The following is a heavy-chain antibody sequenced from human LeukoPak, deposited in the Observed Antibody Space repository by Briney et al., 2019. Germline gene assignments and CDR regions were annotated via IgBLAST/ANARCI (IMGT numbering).Heavy chain of an antibody. CDR3: AKLGGYYDNSASRYFDY. V-gene: IGHV3-30*18. J-gene: IGHJ4*02. D-gene: IGHD3-22*01. CDR2: ISYDGSKK. CDR1: GFTFSSYG. Sequence: PGGSPRLSCAASGFTFSSYGMHWVRQAPGKRLEWVAVISYDGSKKYYADSAKGRFTISRDNSKNTVYLQMNSLRADDTAVYYCAKLGGYYDNSASRYFDYWGQGTLVTVSS.